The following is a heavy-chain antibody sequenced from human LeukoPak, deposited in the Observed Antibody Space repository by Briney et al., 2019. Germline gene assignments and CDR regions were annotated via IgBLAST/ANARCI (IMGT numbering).Heavy chain of an antibody. J-gene: IGHJ3*02. D-gene: IGHD6-6*01. CDR2: TSTNRRST. Sequence: PGGSLRLSSAASGFTLTIYWMHCVPHAPGKGLLWVSHTSTNRRSTNSAYSVKGRFTIARDNAKKTLYLQMNSLRAEDTAVYYWVREYSRSGGRAFDIWGQGTMVTVS. V-gene: IGHV3-74*01. CDR1: GFTLTIYW. CDR3: VREYSRSGGRAFDI.